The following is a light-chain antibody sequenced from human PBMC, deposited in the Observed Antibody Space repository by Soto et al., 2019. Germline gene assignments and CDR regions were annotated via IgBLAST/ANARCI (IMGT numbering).Light chain of an antibody. CDR2: AAR. CDR1: QSISRN. Sequence: DIQLTQSPSSLSPSVGDRITLSCRASQSISRNLNWYQQMPGKAPSLLIYAARDLQSGVPGRFSGSGSGTEFNLTISSLQPEDHATYYCQQRHSTPYTFGQGTKLEI. CDR3: QQRHSTPYT. V-gene: IGKV1-39*01. J-gene: IGKJ2*01.